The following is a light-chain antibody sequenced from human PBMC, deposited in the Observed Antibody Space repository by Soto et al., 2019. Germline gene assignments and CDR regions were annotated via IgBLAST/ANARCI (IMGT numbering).Light chain of an antibody. CDR3: QQYNNWPPPIT. J-gene: IGKJ5*01. V-gene: IGKV3-15*01. Sequence: EIVMTQSPATLSVSPGESATLCCRASQSVSSNLAWYQQKPGQAPRLLIYGASTRAPDIPARFSGSGSGTEFTLTISSLQSEDFAVYYCQQYNNWPPPITFGQGTRLEI. CDR2: GAS. CDR1: QSVSSN.